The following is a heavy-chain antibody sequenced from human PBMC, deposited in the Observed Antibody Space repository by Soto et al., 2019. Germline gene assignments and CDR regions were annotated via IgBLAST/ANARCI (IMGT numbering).Heavy chain of an antibody. CDR1: GYTFTSYA. CDR2: INAGNGNT. Sequence: ASVKVSCTASGYTFTSYAMHWVRQAPGQRLEWMGWINAGNGNTKYSQKFQGRVTITRDTSASTAYMELSSLRSEDTAVYYCARPGGTSCYKCNWFDPWGQGTLVTVSS. CDR3: ARPGGTSCYKCNWFDP. J-gene: IGHJ5*02. D-gene: IGHD2-2*01. V-gene: IGHV1-3*01.